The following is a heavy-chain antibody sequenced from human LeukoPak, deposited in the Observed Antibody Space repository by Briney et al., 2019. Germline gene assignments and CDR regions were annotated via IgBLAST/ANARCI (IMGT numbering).Heavy chain of an antibody. CDR2: INPSSGDT. V-gene: IGHV1-2*02. CDR1: GYTFSDYY. Sequence: ASVKVSCKSSGYTFSDYYIHWVRQAPGQGLEWMGWINPSSGDTNYAQKFEGRVTMTRDTSISTADMELSSLTSEDTAVYYCARGHSSLRLYYFDYWGQGTLVTVSS. CDR3: ARGHSSLRLYYFDY. D-gene: IGHD6-6*01. J-gene: IGHJ4*02.